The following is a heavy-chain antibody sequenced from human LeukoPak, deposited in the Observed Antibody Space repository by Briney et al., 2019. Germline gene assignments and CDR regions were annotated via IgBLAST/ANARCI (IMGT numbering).Heavy chain of an antibody. D-gene: IGHD1-26*01. CDR1: GYTFTSYG. CDR3: ARVPPYSGSYQYFQH. J-gene: IGHJ1*01. Sequence: ASGKVSCKASGYTFTSYGISWVRQAPGQGLEWMGWISAYNGNTNYAQTLQGRVTMTTDTSTSTAYMELRSLRSDDTAVYYCARVPPYSGSYQYFQHWGQGTLVTVSS. V-gene: IGHV1-18*01. CDR2: ISAYNGNT.